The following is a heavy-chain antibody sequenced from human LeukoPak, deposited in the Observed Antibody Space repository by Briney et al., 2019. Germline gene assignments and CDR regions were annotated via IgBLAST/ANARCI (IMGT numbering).Heavy chain of an antibody. D-gene: IGHD6-13*01. Sequence: ASVKVSCKASGYTFTGYYMHWVRQAPGQGLEWMGWINPNSGGTNYAQKFQGRVTMTRDTSISTAYMELSRLRSDDTAVYYCARSLVRIAADSTGGYWGQGTLVTVPS. CDR3: ARSLVRIAADSTGGY. CDR1: GYTFTGYY. J-gene: IGHJ4*02. V-gene: IGHV1-2*02. CDR2: INPNSGGT.